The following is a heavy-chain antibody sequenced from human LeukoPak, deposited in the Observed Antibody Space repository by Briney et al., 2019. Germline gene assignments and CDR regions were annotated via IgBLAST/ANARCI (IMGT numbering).Heavy chain of an antibody. V-gene: IGHV4-34*01. Sequence: SETLSPTCAVYGGSFRGYYWSWIRQPPGKGLEWIGEINHSGSTNYNPSLKSRVTISVDTSKNQFSLKLSSVTAADTAVYYCATLRDDTMVTKVYWREGTRHTLSS. CDR1: GGSFRGYY. CDR2: INHSGST. D-gene: IGHD2-21*02. J-gene: IGHJ4*02. CDR3: ATLRDDTMVTKVY.